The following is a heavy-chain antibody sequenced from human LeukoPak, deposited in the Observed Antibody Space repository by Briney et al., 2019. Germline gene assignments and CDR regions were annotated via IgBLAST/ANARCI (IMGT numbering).Heavy chain of an antibody. CDR2: ISDSGGST. D-gene: IGHD2-15*01. CDR3: VRGYSFGPYGMDV. V-gene: IGHV3-64D*09. Sequence: PGGSLRLSCAASGFTFSIYGMHWVRLAPGKGLEYVSAISDSGGSTYYADSVKGRFTISRDNSKNTLYLQMSSLRAEDTAVYFCVRGYSFGPYGMDVWGQGTTVTVSS. CDR1: GFTFSIYG. J-gene: IGHJ6*02.